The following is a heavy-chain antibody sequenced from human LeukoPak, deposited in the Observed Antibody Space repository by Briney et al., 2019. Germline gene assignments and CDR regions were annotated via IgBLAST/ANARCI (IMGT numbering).Heavy chain of an antibody. D-gene: IGHD2-8*01. CDR2: IYHSGST. CDR3: ARAPRKSYGFDY. Sequence: SETLSLTCAVSGVSISSGGYSWSWIRQPPGKGLEWIGYIYHSGSTYYNPSLKSRVTISVDRSKNQFSLKRSSVTAADTAVYYCARAPRKSYGFDYWGQGTLVTVSS. CDR1: GVSISSGGYS. V-gene: IGHV4-30-2*01. J-gene: IGHJ4*02.